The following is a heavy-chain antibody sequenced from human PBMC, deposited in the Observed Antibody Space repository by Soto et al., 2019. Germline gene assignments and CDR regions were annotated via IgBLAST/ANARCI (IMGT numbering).Heavy chain of an antibody. CDR3: ARGPGDYYYGMDV. D-gene: IGHD3-10*01. Sequence: PGESLKISCKVSGYRFPSSWIGWVRQKPGKGLEWMGIIYPDDSDTRYSPSFQGQVTISADKSISTAYLQWSSLKASDTAMYYCARGPGDYYYGMDVWGQGTTVTVSS. V-gene: IGHV5-51*01. CDR2: IYPDDSDT. CDR1: GYRFPSSW. J-gene: IGHJ6*02.